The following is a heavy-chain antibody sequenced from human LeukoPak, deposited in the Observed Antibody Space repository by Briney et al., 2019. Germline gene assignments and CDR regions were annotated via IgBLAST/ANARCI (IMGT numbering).Heavy chain of an antibody. Sequence: PSETLSLTCAVYGGSFSGYYWSWIRQPPGKGLEWIGEINHSGSTNYNPSLKSRVTISVDTSKNQFSLKLSSVTAAETAVYYCSRASIAAAGPWGQGTLVTVSS. V-gene: IGHV4-34*01. CDR3: SRASIAAAGP. CDR1: GGSFSGYY. D-gene: IGHD6-13*01. J-gene: IGHJ5*02. CDR2: INHSGST.